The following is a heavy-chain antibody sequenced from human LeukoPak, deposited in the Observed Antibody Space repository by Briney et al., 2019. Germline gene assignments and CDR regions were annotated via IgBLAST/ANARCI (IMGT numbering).Heavy chain of an antibody. CDR1: GFIFSSYS. Sequence: GGSLRLSCAASGFIFSSYSMNWVRQAPGKGLEWVSSISSSSSYIYYADSVKGRFTISRDNAKNSLYLQMNSLRAEDTAVYYCARAPQWQPPPNWFDPWGQGTLVTVSS. CDR3: ARAPQWQPPPNWFDP. V-gene: IGHV3-21*01. J-gene: IGHJ5*02. D-gene: IGHD6-19*01. CDR2: ISSSSSYI.